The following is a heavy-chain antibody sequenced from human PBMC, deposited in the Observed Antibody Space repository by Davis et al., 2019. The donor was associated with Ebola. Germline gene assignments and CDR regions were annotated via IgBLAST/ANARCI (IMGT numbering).Heavy chain of an antibody. D-gene: IGHD1-14*01. Sequence: AASVTVSCKASGFTFSSSGMQWVRQARGQRFEWIGGIVVGSGNTNYAQKFRERLTMTRDMSTSTAYMELSSLRCEDTAVYYCAASAGTVGKFDFWGQGTLVTVSS. CDR2: IVVGSGNT. CDR1: GFTFSSSG. CDR3: AASAGTVGKFDF. J-gene: IGHJ4*02. V-gene: IGHV1-58*02.